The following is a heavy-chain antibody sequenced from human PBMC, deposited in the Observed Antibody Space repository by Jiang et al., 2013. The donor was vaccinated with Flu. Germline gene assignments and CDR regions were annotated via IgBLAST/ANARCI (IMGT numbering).Heavy chain of an antibody. CDR2: IRASDGST. CDR1: GFTFSSFA. CDR3: AKRGPCSYPNWCFDL. V-gene: IGHV3-23*01. D-gene: IGHD3-10*02. J-gene: IGHJ2*01. Sequence: VQLLESGGGLVQPGGSLRLSCAASGFTFSSFAMNWVRQAPGKGLEWVSSIRASDGSTYYADSVKGRFTISRDNSKNTLFLHMNSLIADDTAVYYCAKRGPCSYPNWCFDLWGRWHPGHCLL.